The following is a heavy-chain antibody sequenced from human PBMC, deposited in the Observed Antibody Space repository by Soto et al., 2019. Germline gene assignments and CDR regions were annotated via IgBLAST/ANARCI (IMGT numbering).Heavy chain of an antibody. D-gene: IGHD2-2*02. Sequence: QVQLVESGGGVVQPGRSLRLSCAASGFTFSSYAMHWVRQAPGKGLEWVAVISYDGSNKYYADSVKGRFTISRDNSKNTLYLQMNSLRAEDTAVYYCARDEFDCSSTSCYRGAFDIWGQGTMVTVSS. J-gene: IGHJ3*02. V-gene: IGHV3-30-3*01. CDR2: ISYDGSNK. CDR1: GFTFSSYA. CDR3: ARDEFDCSSTSCYRGAFDI.